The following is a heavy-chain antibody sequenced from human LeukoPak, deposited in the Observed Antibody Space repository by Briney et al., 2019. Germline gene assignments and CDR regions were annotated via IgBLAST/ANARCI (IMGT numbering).Heavy chain of an antibody. Sequence: GGSLRLSCAASGFTFSSYEMNWVRQAPGRGLEWVSFISSSGSAIHYADSVRGRFTISRDNAKNSLYLQMSRLRAEDTAVYYCAREKLSFFDSSGYFDYWGQGTLVTVYS. CDR2: ISSSGSAI. CDR3: AREKLSFFDSSGYFDY. D-gene: IGHD3-22*01. V-gene: IGHV3-48*03. J-gene: IGHJ4*02. CDR1: GFTFSSYE.